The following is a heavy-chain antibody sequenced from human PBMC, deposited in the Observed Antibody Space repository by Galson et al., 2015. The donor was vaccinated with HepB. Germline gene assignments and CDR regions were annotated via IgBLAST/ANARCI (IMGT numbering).Heavy chain of an antibody. D-gene: IGHD5-18*01. CDR3: ARGVDTAPVGYYYGMDV. V-gene: IGHV1-69*06. Sequence: SVKVSCKASGGTFSSYAISWVRQAPGQGLEWMGGIIPIFGTANYAQKFQGRVTITADKSTSTAYMELSSLRSEDTAVYYCARGVDTAPVGYYYGMDVWGQGTTVTVSS. J-gene: IGHJ6*02. CDR1: GGTFSSYA. CDR2: IIPIFGTA.